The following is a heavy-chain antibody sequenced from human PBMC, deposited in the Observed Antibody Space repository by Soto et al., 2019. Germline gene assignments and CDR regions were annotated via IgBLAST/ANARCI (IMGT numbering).Heavy chain of an antibody. V-gene: IGHV1-69*13. J-gene: IGHJ6*02. Sequence: GASVKVSCKASGGTFSSYAISWVRQAPGQGLEWMGGIIPIFGTANYAQKFQGRVTITADESTSTAYMELSSLRSEDTAVYYCALGGSYSYGMDVWGQGTTVTVSS. CDR3: ALGGSYSYGMDV. CDR1: GGTFSSYA. D-gene: IGHD3-16*01. CDR2: IIPIFGTA.